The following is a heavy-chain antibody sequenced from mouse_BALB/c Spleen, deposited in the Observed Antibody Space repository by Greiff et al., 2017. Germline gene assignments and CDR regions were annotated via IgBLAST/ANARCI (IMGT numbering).Heavy chain of an antibody. V-gene: IGHV1-5*01. CDR3: TRGRYDGDAMDY. Sequence: VQLQQSGTVLARPGASVKMSCKASGYSFTSYWMHWVKQRPGQGLEWIGAIYPVNSDTSYNQKFKGKAKLTAVTSASTAYMELSSLTNEDSAVYYCTRGRYDGDAMDYWGQGTSVTVSS. D-gene: IGHD2-14*01. J-gene: IGHJ4*01. CDR1: GYSFTSYW. CDR2: IYPVNSDT.